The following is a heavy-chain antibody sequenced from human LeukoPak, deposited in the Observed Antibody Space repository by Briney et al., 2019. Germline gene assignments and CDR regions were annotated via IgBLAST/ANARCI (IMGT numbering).Heavy chain of an antibody. V-gene: IGHV3-11*04. J-gene: IGHJ4*02. Sequence: GGSLRLSCAASGFTFRDYYMSWIRQAPGKGLEWVSYIRSSGSTIYYADSVKGRFTISRDNAKNSLYLQMNSLRAEDTAVYYCAKASEAYCGGDCYIDYWGQGTLVTVSS. CDR2: IRSSGSTI. CDR1: GFTFRDYY. CDR3: AKASEAYCGGDCYIDY. D-gene: IGHD2-21*01.